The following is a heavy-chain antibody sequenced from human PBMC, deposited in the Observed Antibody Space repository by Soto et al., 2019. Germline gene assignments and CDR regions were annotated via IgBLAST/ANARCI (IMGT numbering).Heavy chain of an antibody. CDR3: VRGGKTAGAFDI. D-gene: IGHD3-16*01. CDR1: GFTFSNYG. CDR2: IWNDGNKK. Sequence: QVQLVESGGGVVQPGRSLRLSCAASGFTFSNYGMHWVRQAPGKGLEWVAVIWNDGNKKYYADSVKGRLTISRDNSENTLFLQMNSLTAEDTAVYYCVRGGKTAGAFDIWGQGTMVTVSS. J-gene: IGHJ3*02. V-gene: IGHV3-33*01.